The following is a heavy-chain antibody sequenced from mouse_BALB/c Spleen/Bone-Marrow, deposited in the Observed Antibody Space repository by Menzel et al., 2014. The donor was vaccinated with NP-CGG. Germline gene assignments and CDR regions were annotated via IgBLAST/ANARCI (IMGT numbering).Heavy chain of an antibody. Sequence: EVKLVESGAELVKPGASVKLSCTASGFNIKDTYMHWVKQRPEQGLEWIGRIDPANGNTKYDPKFQGKATITADTSSNTAYLQLSSLTSEDTAVYYCASYYYGSSLFAYWGQGTLVTVFA. CDR1: GFNIKDTY. CDR3: ASYYYGSSLFAY. V-gene: IGHV14-3*02. J-gene: IGHJ3*01. D-gene: IGHD1-1*01. CDR2: IDPANGNT.